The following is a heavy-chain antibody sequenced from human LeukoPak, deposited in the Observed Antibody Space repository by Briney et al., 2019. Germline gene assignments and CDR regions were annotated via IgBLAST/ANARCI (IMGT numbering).Heavy chain of an antibody. CDR3: ARSTSSWYVGDAFDI. CDR2: ISYDGSNK. Sequence: GGSLRLSCAASGFTFSSYAMHWVRQAPGKGLEWVAVISYDGSNKYYADSVKGRFTISRDNSKYTLYLQMNSLRAEDTAVYYCARSTSSWYVGDAFDIWGQGTMVTVSS. V-gene: IGHV3-30-3*01. CDR1: GFTFSSYA. D-gene: IGHD6-13*01. J-gene: IGHJ3*02.